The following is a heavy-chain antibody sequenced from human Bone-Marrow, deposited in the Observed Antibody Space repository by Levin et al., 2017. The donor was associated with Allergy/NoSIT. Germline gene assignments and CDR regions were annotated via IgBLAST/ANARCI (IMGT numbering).Heavy chain of an antibody. CDR1: GFDFSTFH. CDR2: ISGSSSYI. Sequence: GGSLRLSCAASGFDFSTFHIHWVRQAPGKGLEWVSSISGSSSYIYYAESARGRFTISRDNAKNPLYLQMTGLRVEDTAVYYCARLGTTFGTFLTEYYHGLDVWGQGTTVNVSS. CDR3: ARLGTTFGTFLTEYYHGLDV. J-gene: IGHJ6*02. V-gene: IGHV3-21*06. D-gene: IGHD3-3*01.